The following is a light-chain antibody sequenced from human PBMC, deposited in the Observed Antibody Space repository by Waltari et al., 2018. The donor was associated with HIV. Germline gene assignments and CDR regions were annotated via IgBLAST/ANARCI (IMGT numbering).Light chain of an antibody. CDR3: AAWDDSLNGFYV. Sequence: QSVLTQPPSASATPGQRVTISCSGSSSNIGTTYVFWYQQLPGTAPKLLIFRDNERPSGVPDRFSGSRSGTAASLVISGLRSEDEAEYYCAAWDDSLNGFYVFGSGTRATVL. V-gene: IGLV1-47*01. J-gene: IGLJ1*01. CDR2: RDN. CDR1: SSNIGTTY.